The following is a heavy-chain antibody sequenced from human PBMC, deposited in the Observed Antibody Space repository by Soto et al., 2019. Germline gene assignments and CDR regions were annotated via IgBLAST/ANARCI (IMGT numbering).Heavy chain of an antibody. D-gene: IGHD3-10*01. J-gene: IGHJ5*02. Sequence: PSETLSLTCGVSGFSISSGHYWGWVRQPPGKGLEWIGSIFHSGSTYYNPSLKSRVTMSVDTSRNHFSLKLSSVTAADTAIYYCGRVGLGPYNWLDLWGQGALVTVSS. V-gene: IGHV4-38-2*01. CDR1: GFSISSGHY. CDR2: IFHSGST. CDR3: GRVGLGPYNWLDL.